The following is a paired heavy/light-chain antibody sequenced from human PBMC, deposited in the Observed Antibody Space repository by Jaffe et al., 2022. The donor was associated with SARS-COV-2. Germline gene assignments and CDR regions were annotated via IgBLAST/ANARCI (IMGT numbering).Light chain of an antibody. J-gene: IGLJ2*01. CDR1: SSNIGSNA. Sequence: QSVLTQPPSASGTPGQRVTISCSGSSSNIGSNAVNWYQHLPGTAPNLLIYGNDQRPSGVPDRFSGSKSGTSASLAISGLQSEDEADYYCETWDDSLNGVLFGGGTKLTV. V-gene: IGLV1-44*01. CDR2: GND. CDR3: ETWDDSLNGVL.
Heavy chain of an antibody. CDR1: GASSGSGGYY. J-gene: IGHJ6*02. CDR2: IHYSGST. CDR3: ARERVSGYHYGMDV. Sequence: QVQLQESGPGLVKTSQTLSLTCTVSGASSGSGGYYWTWIRQHPGKGLEWVGNIHYSGSTYYNPSLKSRLSLSLDTSENQFSLKLTSVTAADTAVYYCARERVSGYHYGMDVWGQGTKVTVSS. D-gene: IGHD6-25*01. V-gene: IGHV4-31*03.